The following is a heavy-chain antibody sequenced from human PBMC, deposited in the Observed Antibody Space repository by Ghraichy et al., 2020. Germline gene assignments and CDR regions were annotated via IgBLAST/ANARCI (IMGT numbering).Heavy chain of an antibody. CDR2: ISGSGGST. CDR3: AKDKGYCSGGSCYRWFDP. CDR1: GFTFSSYA. V-gene: IGHV3-23*01. J-gene: IGHJ5*02. D-gene: IGHD2-15*01. Sequence: GGSLRLSCAASGFTFSSYAMSWVRQAPGKGLEWVSAISGSGGSTYYADSVKGRFTISRDNSKNTLYLQMNSLRAEDTAVYYCAKDKGYCSGGSCYRWFDPWGQGTLVTVSS.